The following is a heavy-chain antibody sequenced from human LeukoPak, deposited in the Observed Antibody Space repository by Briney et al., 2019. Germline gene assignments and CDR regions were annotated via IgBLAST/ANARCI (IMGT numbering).Heavy chain of an antibody. D-gene: IGHD6-13*01. J-gene: IGHJ5*02. Sequence: SETLSLTCTVSGGSISSYYWSWTRQPPGKGLEWIGYIYYSGSTNYNPSLKSRVTISVDTSKNQFSLKLSSVTAADTAVYYCARVTPYPPYSSSWSGWFDPWGQGTLVTVSS. CDR3: ARVTPYPPYSSSWSGWFDP. CDR1: GGSISSYY. CDR2: IYYSGST. V-gene: IGHV4-59*01.